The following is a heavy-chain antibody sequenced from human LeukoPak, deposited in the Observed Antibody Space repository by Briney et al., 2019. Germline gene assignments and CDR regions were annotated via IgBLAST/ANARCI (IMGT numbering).Heavy chain of an antibody. Sequence: SETLSLTCTVSGGSISSYYWSWIRQPPGKGLEWIGYIYYSGSTSYNPSLKSRVTISVDTSKNQFSLKLSSVTAADTAVYYCARGSGSYSPYYYYYYMDVWGKGTTVTISS. J-gene: IGHJ6*03. CDR1: GGSISSYY. D-gene: IGHD1-26*01. CDR3: ARGSGSYSPYYYYYYMDV. CDR2: IYYSGST. V-gene: IGHV4-59*01.